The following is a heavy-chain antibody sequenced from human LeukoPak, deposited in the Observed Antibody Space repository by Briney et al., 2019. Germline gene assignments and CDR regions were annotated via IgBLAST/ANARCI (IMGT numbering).Heavy chain of an antibody. CDR2: INWNGGST. V-gene: IGHV3-20*01. D-gene: IGHD6-13*01. CDR3: ARDHTAGDAFDI. CDR1: GFTFDDYG. J-gene: IGHJ3*02. Sequence: TGGSLRLSCAASGFTFDDYGMSWVRQAPGKGLEWVSGINWNGGSTGYAVSVKGRFTISRDNAKNSLHLQMNSLRAEDTALYHCARDHTAGDAFDIWGQGTMVTVSS.